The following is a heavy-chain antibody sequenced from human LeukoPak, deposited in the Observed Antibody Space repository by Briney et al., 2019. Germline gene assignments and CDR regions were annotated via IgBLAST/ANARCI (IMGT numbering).Heavy chain of an antibody. D-gene: IGHD4-17*01. V-gene: IGHV1-24*01. CDR3: ATTPYGDYGSYYFDY. Sequence: ASVKVSCKVSGYTLTELSMHWVRQAPGKGLEWMGGFDPEDGETIYAQKFQGRVTMTEDTSTDTAYMELSSLRSEDTAVYYCATTPYGDYGSYYFDYWGQGTLVTVSS. CDR1: GYTLTELS. CDR2: FDPEDGET. J-gene: IGHJ4*02.